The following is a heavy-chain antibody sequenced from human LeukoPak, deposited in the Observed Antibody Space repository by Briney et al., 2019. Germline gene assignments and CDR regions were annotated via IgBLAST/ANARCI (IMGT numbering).Heavy chain of an antibody. Sequence: GGSLRLSCAASGFTFSNYGMHWVRQPPGKGLEWLAAIFYDGSSKHYADTVKGRFTISIDNSKNTLYLQINSLRAEDTAVYYCARDQALYFSYGDYWGQGTLVTVSS. CDR3: ARDQALYFSYGDY. J-gene: IGHJ4*02. CDR2: IFYDGSSK. CDR1: GFTFSNYG. D-gene: IGHD2/OR15-2a*01. V-gene: IGHV3-33*01.